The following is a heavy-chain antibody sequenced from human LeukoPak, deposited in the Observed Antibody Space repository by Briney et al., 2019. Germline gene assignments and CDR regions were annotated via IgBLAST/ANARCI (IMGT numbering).Heavy chain of an antibody. CDR2: ISGSGGST. J-gene: IGHJ3*01. Sequence: PGGSLRLSCAASGFTFSSYAMSWVRQAPGKGLEWVSAISGSGGSTYYADSVKGRFTISRDNSKNTLYLQMNSLRAEDTAVYYCSTYYDFWSGPAGVWGQGTMVTVSS. V-gene: IGHV3-23*01. D-gene: IGHD3-3*01. CDR3: STYYDFWSGPAGV. CDR1: GFTFSSYA.